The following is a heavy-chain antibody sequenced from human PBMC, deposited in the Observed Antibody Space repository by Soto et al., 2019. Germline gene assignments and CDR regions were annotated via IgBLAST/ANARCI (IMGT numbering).Heavy chain of an antibody. CDR1: GGSISSGGYY. CDR3: ARDSGEKPNYDFWSGYTDYYYGMDV. Sequence: SETLSLTCTVSGGSISSGGYYWSWIRQHPGKGLEWIGYIYYSGSTYYNPSLKSRVTISVDTSKNQFSLKLSSVTAADTAVYYCARDSGEKPNYDFWSGYTDYYYGMDVWGQGTTVTVSS. D-gene: IGHD3-3*01. CDR2: IYYSGST. J-gene: IGHJ6*02. V-gene: IGHV4-31*03.